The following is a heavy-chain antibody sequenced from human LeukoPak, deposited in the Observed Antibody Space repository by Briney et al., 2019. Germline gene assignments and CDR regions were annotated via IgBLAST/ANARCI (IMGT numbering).Heavy chain of an antibody. J-gene: IGHJ4*02. V-gene: IGHV1-18*01. CDR3: ARTLIGYHGYFDY. D-gene: IGHD5-12*01. Sequence: ASVKVSCKASGYIFTSYAINWVRQAPGKGLESMGWISAYSGYTNYTQKFQGRVTMTTDTSTSTAYMELRSLRSDDTAMFYCARTLIGYHGYFDYWGQGTLVTVSS. CDR2: ISAYSGYT. CDR1: GYIFTSYA.